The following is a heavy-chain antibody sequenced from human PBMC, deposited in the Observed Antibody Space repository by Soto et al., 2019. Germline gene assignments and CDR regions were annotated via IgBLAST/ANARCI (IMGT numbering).Heavy chain of an antibody. CDR2: ITGSGDNI. J-gene: IGHJ3*02. CDR3: AGIHYYDSSGRLGAYDGSGRLGAFDI. V-gene: IGHV3-23*01. CDR1: GFTFSSYA. D-gene: IGHD3-22*01. Sequence: EVQLLESGGGLVQTGGSLRLSCAASGFTFSSYAMTWVRQAPGKGLEWVSSITGSGDNIYYADSVKGRCTISRDNFQNTLHLQMSSLRVEDTAVYFCAGIHYYDSSGRLGAYDGSGRLGAFDIWGQGIAVTVSS.